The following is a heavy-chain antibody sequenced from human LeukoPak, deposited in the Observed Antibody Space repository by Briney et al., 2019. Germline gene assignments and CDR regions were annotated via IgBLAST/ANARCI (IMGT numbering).Heavy chain of an antibody. D-gene: IGHD2-8*01. V-gene: IGHV3-23*01. CDR1: GFTFSTYA. Sequence: GGSLRLSCAASGFTFSTYAMSWVRQAPGKGLEWLSTIGGGGRDTFYADSVKGRFTVSRDNSKNTLYLQMSSLRAEDTAVYFCAKNRGTNYYNYYMDVWGKGTTVTVSS. CDR2: IGGGGRDT. CDR3: AKNRGTNYYNYYMDV. J-gene: IGHJ6*03.